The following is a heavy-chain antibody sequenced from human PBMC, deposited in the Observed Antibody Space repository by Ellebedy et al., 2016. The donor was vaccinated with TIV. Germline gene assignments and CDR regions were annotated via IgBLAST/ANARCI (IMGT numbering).Heavy chain of an antibody. CDR2: ISASDDRT. CDR3: AKDLGGRVVVPAARGMDV. D-gene: IGHD2-2*01. J-gene: IGHJ6*04. CDR1: GFTFSNHA. Sequence: GESLKISXAASGFTFSNHAMIWVRQAPGKGLEWVSVISASDDRTYYADSVKGRFTISRDNSKNTLFLQMNSLRAEDTAVYYCAKDLGGRVVVPAARGMDVWGKGTTVTVSS. V-gene: IGHV3-23*01.